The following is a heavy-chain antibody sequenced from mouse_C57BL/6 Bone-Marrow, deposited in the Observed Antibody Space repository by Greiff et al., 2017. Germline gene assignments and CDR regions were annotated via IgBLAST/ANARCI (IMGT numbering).Heavy chain of an antibody. CDR3: ARGGYGCDY. CDR1: GYSFTDYN. Sequence: VQLQQSGPELVKPGASVKISCKASGYSFTDYNMNWVKQSNGKSLEWIGVINPNYGTTSSNQTFKGKTTLTVDQSSSPAYMQINSMTYEDAAVYYGARGGYGCDYWGQGTTLTVSS. CDR2: INPNYGTT. J-gene: IGHJ2*01. V-gene: IGHV1-39*01. D-gene: IGHD1-1*02.